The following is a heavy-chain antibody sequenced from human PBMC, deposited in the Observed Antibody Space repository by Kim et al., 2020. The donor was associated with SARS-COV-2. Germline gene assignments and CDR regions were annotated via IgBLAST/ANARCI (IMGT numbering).Heavy chain of an antibody. Sequence: SETLSLTCAVSGGSISSSNWWSWVRQPPGKGLEWIGEIYHSGSTKYNPSLKSRVTISVDKSKNQFSLKLSSVTAADTAVYYCARDPPTAIAAARGDYWGQGTLVTVSS. D-gene: IGHD6-13*01. J-gene: IGHJ4*02. CDR3: ARDPPTAIAAARGDY. CDR2: IYHSGST. V-gene: IGHV4-4*02. CDR1: GGSISSSNW.